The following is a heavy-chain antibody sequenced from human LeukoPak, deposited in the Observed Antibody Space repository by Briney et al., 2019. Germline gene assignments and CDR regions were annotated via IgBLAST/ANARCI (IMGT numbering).Heavy chain of an antibody. Sequence: SETLSLTCTVSGGSISSYYWSWIRQPAGKGLDWIGRIYTSGSTNYNPSLKSRVTMSVDTSKSHFSLKLSSVTAADTAVYYCARDYFDSSGYRWFAYWGQGTLVTVSS. D-gene: IGHD3-22*01. J-gene: IGHJ4*02. CDR2: IYTSGST. CDR3: ARDYFDSSGYRWFAY. CDR1: GGSISSYY. V-gene: IGHV4-4*07.